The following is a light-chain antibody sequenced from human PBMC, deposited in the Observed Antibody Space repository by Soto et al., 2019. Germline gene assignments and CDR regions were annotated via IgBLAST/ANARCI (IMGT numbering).Light chain of an antibody. CDR2: GAS. V-gene: IGKV3-20*01. J-gene: IGKJ1*01. CDR3: QQYGSAAWT. CDR1: QRGSSSY. Sequence: EIVLTQSPGTLSLSPGESATLSCRASQRGSSSYLAWYQQKPGQAPRLLIYGASSRATGIPDRFSGSGSGTDFTLTISRLEPEDFAVYSGQQYGSAAWTFGQGNKVVIK.